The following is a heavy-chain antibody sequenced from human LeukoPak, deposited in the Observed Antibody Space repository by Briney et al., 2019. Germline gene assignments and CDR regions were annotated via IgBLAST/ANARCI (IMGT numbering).Heavy chain of an antibody. D-gene: IGHD3-22*01. J-gene: IGHJ4*02. CDR2: IYHSGST. V-gene: IGHV4-38-2*01. CDR3: ARWERYYYDSSGYGYFDY. CDR1: GYSISSGYY. Sequence: PSETLSLTCAVSGYSISSGYYWGWIRQPPGKGLEWIGSIYHSGSTYYNPSLKSRVTISVDMSKNQFSLKLSSVTAADTAVYYCARWERYYYDSSGYGYFDYWGQGTLVTVSS.